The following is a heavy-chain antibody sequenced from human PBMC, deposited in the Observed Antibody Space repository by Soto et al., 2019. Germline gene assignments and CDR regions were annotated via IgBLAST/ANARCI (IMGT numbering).Heavy chain of an antibody. V-gene: IGHV4-59*01. CDR3: AQWAATGLNSWFDP. J-gene: IGHJ5*02. CDR2: IFYTGTT. CDR1: GGSIISYY. D-gene: IGHD6-13*01. Sequence: SEALSLTCAVSGGSIISYYWSWIRQPPGKGLEWIGYIFYTGTTNYNPSLKSRVTISLNTSKNQFSLKLSSVTPADTAVYYCAQWAATGLNSWFDPWGQGTLVTVS.